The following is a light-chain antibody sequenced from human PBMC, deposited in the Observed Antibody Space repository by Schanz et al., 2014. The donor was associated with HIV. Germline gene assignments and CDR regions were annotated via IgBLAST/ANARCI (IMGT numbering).Light chain of an antibody. J-gene: IGKJ3*01. CDR1: QSISDW. V-gene: IGKV1-5*03. Sequence: GDRVTITCRASQSISDWLAWYQQKPGKAPKLLIYKTSSLETGVPSTFSGSGSGTEFTLTITRLQPDDFAIYYCQQYSDYPLTFGPGSTVDV. CDR2: KTS. CDR3: QQYSDYPLT.